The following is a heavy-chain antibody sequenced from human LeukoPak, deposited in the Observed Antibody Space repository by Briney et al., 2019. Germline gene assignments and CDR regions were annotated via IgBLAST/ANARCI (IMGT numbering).Heavy chain of an antibody. Sequence: SQTLSLTCTVSGGSISSGSYYWSWIRQPAGKGLEWIGRIYTSGSTNYNPSLKSRVTISVDTSKNQFSLKLSSVTAADTAVYYCARDKYSLTPFDYWGQGTLVTVSS. CDR1: GGSISSGSYY. J-gene: IGHJ4*02. D-gene: IGHD5-18*01. CDR3: ARDKYSLTPFDY. CDR2: IYTSGST. V-gene: IGHV4-61*02.